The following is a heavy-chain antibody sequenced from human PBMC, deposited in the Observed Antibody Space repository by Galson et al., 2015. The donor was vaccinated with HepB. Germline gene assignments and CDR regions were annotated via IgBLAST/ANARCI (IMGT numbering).Heavy chain of an antibody. CDR3: ARVGALRYPDY. CDR2: IIPIFGIA. V-gene: IGHV1-69*04. J-gene: IGHJ4*02. Sequence: SVTVSCKASGGTFSNYAISWVRQAPGQGLEWLGRIIPIFGIAHYAQKFQGRVTITADKSTTTAYMALSSLRSEDTAVYYCARVGALRYPDYWGQGTLVTVSS. CDR1: GGTFSNYA. D-gene: IGHD1-26*01.